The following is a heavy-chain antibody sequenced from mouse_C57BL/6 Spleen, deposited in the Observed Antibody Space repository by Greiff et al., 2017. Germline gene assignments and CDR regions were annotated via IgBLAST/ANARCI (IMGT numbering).Heavy chain of an antibody. D-gene: IGHD3-2*02. V-gene: IGHV7-3*01. CDR1: GFTFTDYY. CDR3: ARLGDSSGFWFAY. J-gene: IGHJ3*01. CDR2: IRNKANGYTT. Sequence: EVHLVESGGGLVQPGGSLSLSCAASGFTFTDYYMSWVRQPPGKALEWLGFIRNKANGYTTEYSVSVKGRFTISRDNSQSILYLQMNALRAEDSATYYCARLGDSSGFWFAYWGQGTLVTVSA.